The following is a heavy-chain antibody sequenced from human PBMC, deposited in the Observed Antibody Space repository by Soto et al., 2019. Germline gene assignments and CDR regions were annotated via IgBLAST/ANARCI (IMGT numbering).Heavy chain of an antibody. J-gene: IGHJ6*03. D-gene: IGHD4-17*01. V-gene: IGHV1-8*02. CDR3: ARGDYVQGVYMDV. CDR2: MNPNSGNT. Sequence: VKVSCKASGYTFTNYGITWVRQATGQGLEWMGWMNPNSGNTGYAQKFQGRVTMTRNTSISTAYMELSSLRSEDTAVYYCARGDYVQGVYMDVWGKGTTVTVSS. CDR1: GYTFTNYG.